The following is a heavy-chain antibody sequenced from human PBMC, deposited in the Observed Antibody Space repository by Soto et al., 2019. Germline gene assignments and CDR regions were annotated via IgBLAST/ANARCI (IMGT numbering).Heavy chain of an antibody. CDR3: ARGQGSPSITIFGVVINPGNYYYGMDV. D-gene: IGHD3-3*01. CDR1: GGSFSGYY. V-gene: IGHV4-34*01. J-gene: IGHJ6*02. Sequence: QVQLQQWGAGLLKPSETLSLTCAVYGGSFSGYYWSWIRQPPGKGLGWIGEINHSGSTNYNPSLKSRVTIAVDPSKNQFSLKLSSVNTADTAVYYCARGQGSPSITIFGVVINPGNYYYGMDVGGQGTTVTVSS. CDR2: INHSGST.